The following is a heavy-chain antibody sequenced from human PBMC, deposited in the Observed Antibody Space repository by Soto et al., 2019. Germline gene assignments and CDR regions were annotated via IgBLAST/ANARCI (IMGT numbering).Heavy chain of an antibody. CDR3: AKSVGATTYYGMDV. V-gene: IGHV3-23*01. CDR2: ISGSGGST. D-gene: IGHD1-26*01. CDR1: GFTFSSYA. J-gene: IGHJ6*02. Sequence: SCAASGFTFSSYAMSWVRQAPGKGLEWVSAISGSGGSTYYADSVKGRFTISRDNSKNTLYLQMNSLRAEDTAVYYCAKSVGATTYYGMDVWGQGTTVTVSS.